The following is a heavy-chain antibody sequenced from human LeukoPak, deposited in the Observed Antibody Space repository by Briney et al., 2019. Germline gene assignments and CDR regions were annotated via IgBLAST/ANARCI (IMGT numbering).Heavy chain of an antibody. Sequence: PGGSLRLSCAASGFTFSSYGMHWVRQAPGKGLEWVAVIWYDGSNKYYADSVKGRFTISRDNSKNTLYLQMNSLRAEDTAVYYCAKDPNYYDSSGYYHVGDYFDYWGQGTLVTVSS. CDR2: IWYDGSNK. V-gene: IGHV3-33*06. CDR1: GFTFSSYG. J-gene: IGHJ4*02. D-gene: IGHD3-22*01. CDR3: AKDPNYYDSSGYYHVGDYFDY.